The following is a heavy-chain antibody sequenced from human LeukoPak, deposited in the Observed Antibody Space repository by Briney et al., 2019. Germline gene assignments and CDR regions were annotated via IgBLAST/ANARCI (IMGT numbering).Heavy chain of an antibody. CDR1: GFTFSSYS. V-gene: IGHV3-21*01. Sequence: GGSLRLSCAASGFTFSSYSMNWVGQGPGKGLEWVSSISSSSSYIYYADSVKGRFTISRDNAKNSLYLQMNSLRAEDTAVYYCARDQKEYSSSAGDYWGQGTLVTVSS. CDR2: ISSSSSYI. J-gene: IGHJ4*02. D-gene: IGHD6-6*01. CDR3: ARDQKEYSSSAGDY.